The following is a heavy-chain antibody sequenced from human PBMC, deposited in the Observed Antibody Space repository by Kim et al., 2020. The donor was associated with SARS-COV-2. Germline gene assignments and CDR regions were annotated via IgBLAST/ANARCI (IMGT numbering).Heavy chain of an antibody. V-gene: IGHV3-21*01. CDR3: ARTGYCTNGVCPH. Sequence: GGSLRLSCAASGFTFSSYSMNWVRQAPGKGLEWVSSISSSSSYIYYADSVKGRFTISRDNAKNSLYLQMNSLRAEDTAVYYCARTGYCTNGVCPHWGQGTLVTVSS. CDR1: GFTFSSYS. D-gene: IGHD2-8*01. CDR2: ISSSSSYI. J-gene: IGHJ4*02.